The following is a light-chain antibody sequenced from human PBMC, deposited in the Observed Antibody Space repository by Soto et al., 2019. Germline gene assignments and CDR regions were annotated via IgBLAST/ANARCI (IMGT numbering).Light chain of an antibody. CDR1: QSISSY. J-gene: IGKJ4*01. Sequence: DIQMTQSPSSLSASVGDRVTITCRASQSISSYLNWYQQKPGKAPKLLIYAASSLQSGVTSRFSGSGSGTDFTLTISSLQPEDFATYYCQQSYSPLLTFGGGTKVEIK. V-gene: IGKV1-39*01. CDR2: AAS. CDR3: QQSYSPLLT.